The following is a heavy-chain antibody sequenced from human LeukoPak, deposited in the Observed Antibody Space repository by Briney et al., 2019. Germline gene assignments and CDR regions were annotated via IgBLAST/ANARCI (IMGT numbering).Heavy chain of an antibody. CDR2: ISGSDGST. V-gene: IGHV3-23*01. CDR3: ATRSSSSPT. CDR1: GFTFSSYA. Sequence: GGSLRLSCAASGFTFSSYAMSWVRQAPGKGLEWVSGISGSDGSTNYADSVKGRFTISRENSKNTLYLQMNSLRAEDTAVYYCATRSSSSPTWGQGTLVTVSS. J-gene: IGHJ5*02.